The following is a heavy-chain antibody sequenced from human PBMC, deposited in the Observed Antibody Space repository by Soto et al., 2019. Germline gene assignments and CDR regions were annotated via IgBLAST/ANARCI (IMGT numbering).Heavy chain of an antibody. J-gene: IGHJ5*02. CDR3: ASAPTVAGGEWFDP. CDR2: IYYSGST. V-gene: IGHV4-59*08. CDR1: GGSISSYY. Sequence: QVQLQESGPGLVKPSETLSLTCTVSGGSISSYYWSWIRQPPGKGLEWIGYIYYSGSTNYNPSLKSRFTISVDTPKNHFSLKLSSVTAADTAVYYCASAPTVAGGEWFDPWGQGTLVTVSS. D-gene: IGHD6-19*01.